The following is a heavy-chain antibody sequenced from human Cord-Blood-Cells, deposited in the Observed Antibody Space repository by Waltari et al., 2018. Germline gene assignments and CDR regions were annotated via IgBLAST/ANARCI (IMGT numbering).Heavy chain of an antibody. J-gene: IGHJ3*02. CDR2: IKSKTDGGTT. V-gene: IGHV3-15*01. CDR1: GFTFSNAW. Sequence: VESGGGLVKPGGSLRLSCAASGFTFSNAWMSWVRQAPGKGLEWVGRIKSKTDGGTTDYAAPVKGRFTISRDDSKNTLYLQMNSLKTEDTAVYYCTKDEGWDDDAFDIWGQGTMVTVSS. CDR3: TKDEGWDDDAFDI. D-gene: IGHD6-19*01.